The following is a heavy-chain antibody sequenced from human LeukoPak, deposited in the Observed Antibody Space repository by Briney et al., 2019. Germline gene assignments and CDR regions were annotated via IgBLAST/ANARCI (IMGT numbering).Heavy chain of an antibody. CDR2: IYHSGST. J-gene: IGHJ4*02. V-gene: IGHV4-30-2*01. Sequence: SETLSLTCAVSGGSISSGGYSWSWIRQPPGKGLEWIGYIYHSGSTYYNPSLKSRVTMSVDTSKNQFSLKLSSVTAADTAVYYCARGAGWATDYWGQGTLVTVSS. CDR3: ARGAGWATDY. CDR1: GGSISSGGYS.